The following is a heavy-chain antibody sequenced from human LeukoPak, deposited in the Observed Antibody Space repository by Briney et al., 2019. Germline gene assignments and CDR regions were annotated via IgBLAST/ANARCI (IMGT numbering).Heavy chain of an antibody. D-gene: IGHD6-13*01. J-gene: IGHJ5*01. CDR3: ARDGSGYSSSWYES. CDR1: GYTFTSYG. CDR2: ISAYNGNT. V-gene: IGHV1-18*01. Sequence: ASVKVSCKASGYTFTSYGISWVRQAPGQGLEWMGWISAYNGNTNYAQKLQGRVTMTTDTFTSTAYMELRSLRSDDTAVYYCARDGSGYSSSWYESWGQGTLVTVSS.